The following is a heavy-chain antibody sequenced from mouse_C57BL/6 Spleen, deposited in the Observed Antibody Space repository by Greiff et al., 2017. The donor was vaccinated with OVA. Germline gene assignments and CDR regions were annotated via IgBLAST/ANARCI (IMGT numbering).Heavy chain of an antibody. V-gene: IGHV1-47*01. J-gene: IGHJ1*03. CDR1: GYTFTTYP. D-gene: IGHD1-1*01. CDR2: FHPYNDDT. Sequence: QVQLQQSGAELVKPGASVKMSCKASGYTFTTYPIEWMKQNHGKSLEWIGNFHPYNDDTKYNEKFKGKANLTVEKSFSTVYLELSRLTSDDSAVYYCARGVYYGSSYWYFDVWGTGTTVTVSS. CDR3: ARGVYYGSSYWYFDV.